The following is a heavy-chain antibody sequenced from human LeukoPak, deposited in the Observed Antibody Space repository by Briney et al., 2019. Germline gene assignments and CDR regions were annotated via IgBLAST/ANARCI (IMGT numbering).Heavy chain of an antibody. CDR3: ARDPSGGATTLPSDY. V-gene: IGHV3-30-3*01. CDR2: ISYDGSNK. Sequence: GGSLRLSCAASGFTFSSYAMHWVRQAPGKGLEWVAVISYDGSNKYYADSVKGRFTISRDNSKNTQYLQMNSLRAEDTAVYYCARDPSGGATTLPSDYWGQGTLVTVSS. CDR1: GFTFSSYA. J-gene: IGHJ4*02. D-gene: IGHD1-26*01.